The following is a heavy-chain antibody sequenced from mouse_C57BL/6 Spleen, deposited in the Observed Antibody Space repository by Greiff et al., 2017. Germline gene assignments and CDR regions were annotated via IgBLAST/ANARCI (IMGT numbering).Heavy chain of an antibody. CDR3: ARGYYRPEGLFAY. D-gene: IGHD1-1*01. CDR2: IHPNSGST. J-gene: IGHJ3*01. V-gene: IGHV1-64*01. CDR1: GYTFTSYW. Sequence: VQLQQPGAELVKPGASVKLSCKASGYTFTSYWMHWVKQRPGQGLEWIGMIHPNSGSTNYNEKFKSKATLTVDKSSSTAYMQLSSLTSEDSAVYYCARGYYRPEGLFAYWGQGTLVTVSA.